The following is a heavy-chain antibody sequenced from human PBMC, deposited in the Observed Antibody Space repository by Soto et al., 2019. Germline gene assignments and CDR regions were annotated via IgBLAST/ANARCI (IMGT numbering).Heavy chain of an antibody. J-gene: IGHJ4*02. V-gene: IGHV2-70*11. CDR1: GFSLSTSGMC. CDR2: IDWDDDK. D-gene: IGHD6-13*01. CDR3: ARNIAAAPQGFYY. Sequence: ESGPTLVNPTQTLTLTCTFSGFSLSTSGMCVSWIRQPPGKALEWLARIDWDDDKYYSTSLKTRVYFTKDTSKNQVVLTMTNMDPVDTATFFWARNIAAAPQGFYYWGQGTLVTVSS.